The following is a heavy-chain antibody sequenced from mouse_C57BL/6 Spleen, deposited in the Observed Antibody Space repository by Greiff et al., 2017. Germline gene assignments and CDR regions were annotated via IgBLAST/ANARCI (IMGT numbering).Heavy chain of an antibody. CDR1: GYTFTSYW. V-gene: IGHV1-69*01. CDR3: ARKRAMDY. J-gene: IGHJ4*01. Sequence: VQLQQSGAELVMPGASVKLSCKASGYTFTSYWMHWVKQRPGQGLEWIGEIDPSDSYTNYNQKFKGKSTLTVDKSSSTAYMQLSSLTSEDSAVYYCARKRAMDYWGQGTSVTVSS. CDR2: IDPSDSYT.